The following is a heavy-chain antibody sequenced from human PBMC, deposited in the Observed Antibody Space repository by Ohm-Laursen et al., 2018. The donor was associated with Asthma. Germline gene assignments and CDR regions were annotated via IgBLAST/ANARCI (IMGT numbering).Heavy chain of an antibody. D-gene: IGHD3-22*01. J-gene: IGHJ4*02. Sequence: SLRLSCAASGFTFRSYAMHWVRQAPGKGLEWVAVISYDGSNKYYADSVKGRFTISRDNSKNTLYLQMNSLRAEDTAVYYCARDSDLHYDSSGPGDYWGQGTLVTVSS. CDR3: ARDSDLHYDSSGPGDY. V-gene: IGHV3-30-3*01. CDR2: ISYDGSNK. CDR1: GFTFRSYA.